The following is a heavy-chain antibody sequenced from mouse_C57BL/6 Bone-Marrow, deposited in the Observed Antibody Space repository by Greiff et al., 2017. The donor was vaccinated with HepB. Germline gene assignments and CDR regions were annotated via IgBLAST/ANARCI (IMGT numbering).Heavy chain of an antibody. CDR2: ISYSGST. J-gene: IGHJ1*03. CDR3: ARYYYYGSSYGYFDV. CDR1: GYSITSDY. D-gene: IGHD1-1*01. Sequence: DVKLQESGPGLAKPSQTLSLTCSVTGYSITSDYWNWIRKFPGNKLEYMGYISYSGSTYYNPSLKSRISITRDTSKNQYYLQLNSVTTEDTATYYCARYYYYGSSYGYFDVWGTGTTVTVSS. V-gene: IGHV3-8*01.